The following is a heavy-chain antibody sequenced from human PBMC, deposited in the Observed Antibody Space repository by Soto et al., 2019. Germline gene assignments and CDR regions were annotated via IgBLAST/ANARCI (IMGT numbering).Heavy chain of an antibody. CDR2: LNSDGSST. CDR1: GFTFDDFA. V-gene: IGHV3-74*01. Sequence: VGSLRLSCAASGFTFDDFAMRWVRQVPGKGLVWVSRLNSDGSSTDYVGSVKGRFTISRDNTKNTVYLQMNSLRAEDTAVHYCAVPAFSPVWGQGTMVTVS. J-gene: IGHJ3*01. CDR3: AVPAFSPV.